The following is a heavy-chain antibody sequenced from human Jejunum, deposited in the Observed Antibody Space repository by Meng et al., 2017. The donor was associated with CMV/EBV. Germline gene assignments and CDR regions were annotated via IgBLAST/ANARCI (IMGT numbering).Heavy chain of an antibody. CDR1: YS. D-gene: IGHD2-2*01. CDR3: ATDPDLVVIPHAIRNYHYGLDV. V-gene: IGHV1-69*06. J-gene: IGHJ6*02. CDR2: IIPILGTA. Sequence: YSISWVRQAPGQGPEWMGGIIPILGTANYAQRFQGRVTITADKSTGTIYMELSGLRSEDTAVYYCATDPDLVVIPHAIRNYHYGLDVWGQGTTVTVSS.